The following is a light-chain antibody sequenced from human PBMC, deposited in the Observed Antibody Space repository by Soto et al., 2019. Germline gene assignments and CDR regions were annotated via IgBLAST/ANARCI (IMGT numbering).Light chain of an antibody. CDR2: KAY. Sequence: DIQMTQSPSTLSASVGDRVTITCRVSQSISSWLAWYQQKPGKAPKLLIYKAYSLESGVQSRFSGSGSGTEFILTIRSLQPDDFATYYCQQYNSYSRTFGQGTKVDIK. CDR1: QSISSW. J-gene: IGKJ1*01. V-gene: IGKV1-5*03. CDR3: QQYNSYSRT.